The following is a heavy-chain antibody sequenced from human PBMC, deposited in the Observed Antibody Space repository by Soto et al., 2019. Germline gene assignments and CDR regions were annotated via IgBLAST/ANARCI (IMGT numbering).Heavy chain of an antibody. V-gene: IGHV4-59*01. CDR3: ARDGIPRDAFDI. Sequence: SETLSLTCTVSGGSIISYYWSWIRQPPGKGLEWIGYIYYSGSTNYNPSLKSRVTISVDTSKNQFSLKLSSVTAADTAVYYCARDGIPRDAFDIWGQGTMVTVSS. CDR1: GGSIISYY. CDR2: IYYSGST. J-gene: IGHJ3*02. D-gene: IGHD1-20*01.